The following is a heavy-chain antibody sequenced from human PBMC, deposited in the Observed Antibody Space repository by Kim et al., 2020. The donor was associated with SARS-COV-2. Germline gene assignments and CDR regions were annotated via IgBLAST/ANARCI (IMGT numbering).Heavy chain of an antibody. J-gene: IGHJ6*02. V-gene: IGHV4-31*02. Sequence: YYNPSLKRRVTISVDTSKNQFSLKLSSVTAADTAVYYCARDQGSFYGMDVWGQGTTVTVSS. CDR3: ARDQGSFYGMDV.